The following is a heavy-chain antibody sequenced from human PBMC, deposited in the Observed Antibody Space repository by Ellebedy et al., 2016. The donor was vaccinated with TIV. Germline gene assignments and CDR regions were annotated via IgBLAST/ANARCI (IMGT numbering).Heavy chain of an antibody. D-gene: IGHD3-3*01. Sequence: SETLSLTCTVSGGSISSSSYYWGWIRQPPGKGLEWIGYIYYSGSTNYNPSLKSRVTISVDPSKNQFSLKLSSVTAADTAVYYCARLKDFGWFDPWGQGTLVTVSS. V-gene: IGHV4-61*05. CDR1: GGSISSSSYY. CDR3: ARLKDFGWFDP. J-gene: IGHJ5*02. CDR2: IYYSGST.